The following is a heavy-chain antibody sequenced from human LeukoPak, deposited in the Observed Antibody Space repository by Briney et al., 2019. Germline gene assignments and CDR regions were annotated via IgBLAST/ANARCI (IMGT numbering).Heavy chain of an antibody. CDR3: ARRDRAYKDFDY. V-gene: IGHV5-51*01. J-gene: IGHJ4*02. D-gene: IGHD3-16*01. CDR2: IYPFDSET. CDR1: GYRFNNNW. Sequence: GESLKISCKGSGYRFNNNWIGWVRQMPGTGLEWMGIIYPFDSETRYSPSFQGQVTISADKSISTAYLQWSSLKASDTALYFCARRDRAYKDFDYWGQGTLVTVSS.